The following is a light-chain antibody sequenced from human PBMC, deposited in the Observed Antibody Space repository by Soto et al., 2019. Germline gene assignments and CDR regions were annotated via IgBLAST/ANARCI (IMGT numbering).Light chain of an antibody. J-gene: IGLJ1*01. CDR1: SSDVGVYYY. V-gene: IGLV2-14*01. Sequence: QSALTQPASVSGSPGQSIAISCTGTSSDVGVYYYVSWYQQHPGKPPKLMLYDVSSRASGVSARFSGSKSGNTASLTISGLQADDEAEYYCSSYTSSSTYVFGTGTKLTVL. CDR3: SSYTSSSTYV. CDR2: DVS.